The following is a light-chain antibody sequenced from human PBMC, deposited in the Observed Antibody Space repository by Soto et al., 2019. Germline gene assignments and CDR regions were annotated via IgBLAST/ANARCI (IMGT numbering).Light chain of an antibody. CDR3: QQYGTSPLMYT. V-gene: IGKV3-20*01. CDR1: QSIIHNY. Sequence: ESVLTQSPGSLSLSPGETATLSCRASQSIIHNYLAWYQQKPGQAPRLLIYGASIRATGVPDRFSGSGSGTDFTLTITRLEAEDFAVYYCQQYGTSPLMYTFGQGTKLGVK. CDR2: GAS. J-gene: IGKJ2*01.